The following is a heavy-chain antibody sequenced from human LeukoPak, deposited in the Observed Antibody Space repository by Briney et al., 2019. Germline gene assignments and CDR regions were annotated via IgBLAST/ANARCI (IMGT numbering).Heavy chain of an antibody. CDR1: GGSINSSNYY. Sequence: SETLSLTCTVSGGSINSSNYYWDWIRQPPGKGLEWIGSIYYTGTTFYKSSLKSRVTISVDTAKSQFSLKMTSLTAADTAVYFCARHGGLVGVVQAFDPWGQGTLVTVSS. J-gene: IGHJ5*02. CDR3: ARHGGLVGVVQAFDP. V-gene: IGHV4-39*01. CDR2: IYYTGTT. D-gene: IGHD4-23*01.